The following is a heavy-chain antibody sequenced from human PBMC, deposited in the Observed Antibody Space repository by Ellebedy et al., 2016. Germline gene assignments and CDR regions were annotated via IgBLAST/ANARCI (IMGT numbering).Heavy chain of an antibody. CDR2: IYPGDSDT. CDR1: GYSFTSYW. Sequence: GGSLRLSXKGSGYSFTSYWIGWVRQMPGKGLEWMGIIYPGDSDTRYSPSFQGQVTISADKSISTAYLQWSSLKASDTAMYYCARAGVVPAAMEAFDIWGQGTMVTVSS. CDR3: ARAGVVPAAMEAFDI. V-gene: IGHV5-51*01. D-gene: IGHD2-2*01. J-gene: IGHJ3*02.